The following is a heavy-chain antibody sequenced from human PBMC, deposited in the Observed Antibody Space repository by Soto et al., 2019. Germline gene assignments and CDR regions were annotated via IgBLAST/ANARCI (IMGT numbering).Heavy chain of an antibody. CDR1: GFTFRGSA. CDR3: ARHPRTGGSKSFDY. D-gene: IGHD6-13*01. V-gene: IGHV3-73*02. J-gene: IGHJ4*02. CDR2: IRNSVNNYAT. Sequence: EVQLVESGGGLVQPGGSLKLSCAASGFTFRGSAIHWVRQASGKGLEWVGRIRNSVNNYATEYAASVKGRFTISRDDSKNTAYLQMNSLQSEDTAVYFCARHPRTGGSKSFDYWGQGNLVIVSS.